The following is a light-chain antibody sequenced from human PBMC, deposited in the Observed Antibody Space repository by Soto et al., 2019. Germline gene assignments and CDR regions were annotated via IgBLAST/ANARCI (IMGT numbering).Light chain of an antibody. CDR3: LLYYGGAWV. Sequence: QAVVTQEPSLTVSPGGTVTLTCASSTGAVTSGYYPNWFQQKPGQAPRPLLYGTSNKHSWTPARFSGSLLGGKAALTLSGVQPEDEAEYYCLLYYGGAWVFGGGTKLTVL. CDR2: GTS. J-gene: IGLJ3*02. CDR1: TGAVTSGYY. V-gene: IGLV7-43*01.